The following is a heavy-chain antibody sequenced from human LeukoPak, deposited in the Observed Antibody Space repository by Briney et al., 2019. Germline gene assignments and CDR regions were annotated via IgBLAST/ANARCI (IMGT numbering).Heavy chain of an antibody. CDR3: AKSPGWQQLAPFDC. CDR2: ISGSGGGTS. V-gene: IGHV3-23*01. Sequence: AGGSLRLSCAASGFTFSSYAMSWVRQAPGKGLEWVSAISGSGGGTSYYADSVKGRFTISRDNSKNTLYLQMNSLRAEDTAVYYCAKSPGWQQLAPFDCWGQGTLVTVSS. J-gene: IGHJ4*02. CDR1: GFTFSSYA. D-gene: IGHD6-13*01.